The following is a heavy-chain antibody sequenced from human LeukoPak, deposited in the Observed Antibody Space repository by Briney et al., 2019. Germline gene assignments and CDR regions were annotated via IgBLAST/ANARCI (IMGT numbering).Heavy chain of an antibody. CDR1: GFTFSNAW. D-gene: IGHD3-10*01. CDR2: XXXKTDGGTT. V-gene: IGHV3-15*01. J-gene: IGHJ4*02. Sequence: GGSLRLSCAASGFTFSNAWMSWVRQAPGKGLXXXXXXXXKTDGGTTDYAAPVKGRFTISRDDSKNTLYLQMNSLKTEDTAVYYCTTSPAGLLWFGELFDYWGQGTLVTVSS. CDR3: TTSPAGLLWFGELFDY.